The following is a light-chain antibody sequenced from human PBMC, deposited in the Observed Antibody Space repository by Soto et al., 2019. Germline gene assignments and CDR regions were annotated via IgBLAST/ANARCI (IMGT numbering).Light chain of an antibody. Sequence: DIQMTQSPSTLSGSVGDRVTITCRASQSISSYLNWYQQKPGKAPKLLIYKASSLESGVPSRFSGSGSGTEFTLAISSLQADDFATYYCQQYKSYSLTFGGGTKVDIK. V-gene: IGKV1-5*03. CDR3: QQYKSYSLT. CDR1: QSISSY. J-gene: IGKJ4*01. CDR2: KAS.